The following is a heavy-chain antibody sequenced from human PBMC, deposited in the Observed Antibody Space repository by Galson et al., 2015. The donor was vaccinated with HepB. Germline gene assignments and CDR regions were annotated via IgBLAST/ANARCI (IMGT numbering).Heavy chain of an antibody. CDR2: IYYSGST. J-gene: IGHJ5*02. CDR1: GGSISSYY. V-gene: IGHV4-59*01. CDR3: ARAACLDSLYSGYVCVGSKRFDP. Sequence: SETLSLTCTVSGGSISSYYWSWIRQPPGKGLEWIGYIYYSGSTNYNPSLKSRVTISVDTSKNQFSLKLSSVTAADTAVYYCARAACLDSLYSGYVCVGSKRFDPWGQGTLVTVSS. D-gene: IGHD5-12*01.